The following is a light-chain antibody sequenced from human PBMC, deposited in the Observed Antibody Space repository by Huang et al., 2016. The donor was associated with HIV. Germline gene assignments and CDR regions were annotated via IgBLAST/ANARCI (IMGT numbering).Light chain of an antibody. CDR2: YAS. CDR1: QDIGGA. J-gene: IGKJ4*01. CDR3: HQSSTLHT. Sequence: EIVLTQSPDFQSVTPKEKVTITCRASQDIGGALHWYQQKPDESPKLLIKYASQSISGVPSSCSGSGSGTDFTLTINSLEAEDAATYYCHQSSTLHTFGGGTKVEIK. V-gene: IGKV6-21*02.